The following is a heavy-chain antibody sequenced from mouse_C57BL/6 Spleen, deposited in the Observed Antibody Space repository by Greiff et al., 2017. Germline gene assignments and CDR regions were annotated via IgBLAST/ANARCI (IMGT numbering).Heavy chain of an antibody. J-gene: IGHJ3*01. D-gene: IGHD2-3*01. CDR1: GYSFTGYY. V-gene: IGHV1-42*01. CDR2: INPSTGGT. Sequence: VQLQQSGPELVKPGASVKISCTASGYSFTGYYMNWVKQSPEKSLEWIGEINPSTGGTTYNQKFKAKATLTVDKSSSTAYMQLKSLTSEDSAVYYCARSEIYDGYYPWAWFAYWGQGTLVTVSA. CDR3: ARSEIYDGYYPWAWFAY.